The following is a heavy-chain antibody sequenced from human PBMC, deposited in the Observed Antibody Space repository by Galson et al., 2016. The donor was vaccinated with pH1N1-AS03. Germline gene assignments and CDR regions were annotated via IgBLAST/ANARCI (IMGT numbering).Heavy chain of an antibody. CDR3: ARVLVGAAGCDY. V-gene: IGHV3-74*01. CDR2: INSDGRDT. D-gene: IGHD2-15*01. J-gene: IGHJ4*02. Sequence: FLRLSCAVSGFIFSHYWMYWVRQAPGKGLEWVSRINSDGRDTYYADSVKGRFTISRNNAKNTLFLQMNSLRVDDTALYYCARVLVGAAGCDYWGQGTLVTVSS. CDR1: GFIFSHYW.